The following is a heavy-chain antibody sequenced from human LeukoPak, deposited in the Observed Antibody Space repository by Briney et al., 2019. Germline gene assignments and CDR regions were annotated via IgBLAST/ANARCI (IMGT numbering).Heavy chain of an antibody. CDR3: ARTAGSYFDY. Sequence: TSSETLSLTCTVSGGSISSGGYYWSWIRQHPGKGLEWIGYTYYSGSTYYNPSLKSRVTISVDTSKNQFSLKLSSVTAADTAVYYCARTAGSYFDYWGQGTLVTVSS. CDR1: GGSISSGGYY. V-gene: IGHV4-31*03. J-gene: IGHJ4*02. D-gene: IGHD1-26*01. CDR2: TYYSGST.